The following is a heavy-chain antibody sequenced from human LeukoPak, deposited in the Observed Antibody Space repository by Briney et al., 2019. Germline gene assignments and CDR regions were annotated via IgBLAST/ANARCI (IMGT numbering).Heavy chain of an antibody. CDR2: ISGSGDSS. J-gene: IGHJ4*02. CDR1: EFTFSSYA. V-gene: IGHV3-23*01. CDR3: VRALTGTDDF. Sequence: GGSLRLSCAASEFTFSSYAMSWVRQAPGKGLEWVSTISGSGDSSYYADSVKGRFTISRDASKNTLYLQMNSLRVEDTAVYHCVRALTGTDDFWGQGTLVTVSS. D-gene: IGHD1-7*01.